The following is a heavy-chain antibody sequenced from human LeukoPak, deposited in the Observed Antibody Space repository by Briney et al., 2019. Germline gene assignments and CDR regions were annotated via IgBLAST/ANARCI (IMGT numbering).Heavy chain of an antibody. J-gene: IGHJ4*02. D-gene: IGHD6-13*01. CDR3: AKDTGPAAGITADY. V-gene: IGHV3-23*01. Sequence: GGSLRLSCAASGFTFSSYAMTWVRQAPGKGLEWVSTIGGSDDSTYYADSVKGRFTISRDNSKNTLYLQMNSLRAEDTAIYYCAKDTGPAAGITADYWGQGTLVTASS. CDR2: IGGSDDST. CDR1: GFTFSSYA.